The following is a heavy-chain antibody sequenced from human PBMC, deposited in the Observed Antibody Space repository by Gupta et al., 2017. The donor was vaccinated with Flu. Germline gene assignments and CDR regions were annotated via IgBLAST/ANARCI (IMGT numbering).Heavy chain of an antibody. J-gene: IGHJ4*02. CDR3: AIDNPYDSSVAEDY. CDR2: INSDGSST. Sequence: SYWMHWVRQAPGKGLVGVSRINSDGSSTSYADSVKGRFTISRDNAKNTLYLQMNSLRAEETAVYYCAIDNPYDSSVAEDYWGQGTLVTVSS. V-gene: IGHV3-74*01. D-gene: IGHD3-22*01. CDR1: SYW.